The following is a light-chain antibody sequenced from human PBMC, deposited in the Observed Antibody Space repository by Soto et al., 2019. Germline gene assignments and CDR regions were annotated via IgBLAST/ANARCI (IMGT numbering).Light chain of an antibody. CDR1: QSISDT. CDR2: GAS. V-gene: IGKV3D-15*01. CDR3: HQRQSWPRT. Sequence: EIVMTQSPATLSVSPGGIATLSFRASQSISDTLAWYQQKPGQAPRLLIYGASSRATGIPDRFSGSGSGTDFTLTISDVEPEDFAVYYCHQRQSWPRTFGQGTKVDIK. J-gene: IGKJ1*01.